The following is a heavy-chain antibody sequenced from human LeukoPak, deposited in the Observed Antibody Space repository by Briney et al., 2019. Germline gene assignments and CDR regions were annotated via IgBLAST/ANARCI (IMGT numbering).Heavy chain of an antibody. Sequence: PGRSLRLSCAASGFTFDDYAMHWVRQAAGKGLECVSGISWNSGSIGYADSVKGRFTISRDNAKNSLYLQMNSLRAEDTALYYCAKGGPYDILTGPNNWFDPWGQGTLVTVSS. CDR2: ISWNSGSI. CDR3: AKGGPYDILTGPNNWFDP. D-gene: IGHD3-9*01. J-gene: IGHJ5*02. CDR1: GFTFDDYA. V-gene: IGHV3-9*01.